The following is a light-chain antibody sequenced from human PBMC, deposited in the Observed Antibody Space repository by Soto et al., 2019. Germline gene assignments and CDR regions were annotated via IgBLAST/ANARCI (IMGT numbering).Light chain of an antibody. CDR1: SSDVGGYNY. Sequence: QSVLTQPPSASGSPGQSVSISCTGTSSDVGGYNYVSWYQQHPGKAPKLMIYQVNKRPSGVPDRFFGSKSGNTASLTVSGLQADDEADYYCGSYVGDNNYVFGTGTKVTVL. V-gene: IGLV2-8*01. CDR3: GSYVGDNNYV. J-gene: IGLJ1*01. CDR2: QVN.